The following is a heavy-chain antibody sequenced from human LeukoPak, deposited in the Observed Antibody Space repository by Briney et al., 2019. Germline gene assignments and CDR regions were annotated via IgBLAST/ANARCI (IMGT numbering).Heavy chain of an antibody. CDR1: GFTFSSYG. J-gene: IGHJ4*02. CDR3: ARDEPTVTTGPPVGS. V-gene: IGHV3-30*02. Sequence: PGGSLRLSCAASGFTFSSYGMNWVRQAPGKGLEWVAFIRYDGSNKYYAESVKGRFTISRDNSKNTLYLQMNSLRAEDTAVYYCARDEPTVTTGPPVGSWGQGTLVTVSS. D-gene: IGHD4-17*01. CDR2: IRYDGSNK.